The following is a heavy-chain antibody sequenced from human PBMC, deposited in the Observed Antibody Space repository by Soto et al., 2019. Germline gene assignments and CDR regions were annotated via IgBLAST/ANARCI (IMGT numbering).Heavy chain of an antibody. Sequence: QVQLVQSGAEMREPGSSVKVSCKASGGTFSISAINWLRQAPGQGPEWMVGIIPTFGTANYSEKFRGRVTITADTSTSTAYMEVSSLTAEYTAMYFCARSETAGHRGFDIWGQGTMVTVAS. CDR3: ARSETAGHRGFDI. D-gene: IGHD6-19*01. CDR2: IIPTFGTA. CDR1: GGTFSISA. V-gene: IGHV1-69*06. J-gene: IGHJ3*02.